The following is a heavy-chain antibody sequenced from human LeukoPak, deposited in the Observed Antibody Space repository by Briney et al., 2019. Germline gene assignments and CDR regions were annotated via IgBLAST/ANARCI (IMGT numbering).Heavy chain of an antibody. D-gene: IGHD6-19*01. Sequence: SETLSLTCTVSGGSISSSSYYWGWIRQTPGKGLEWIGSIYYSGSTYYNPSLKSRVTISVDTSTNQFSLKLSSVTAADTAVYYCARQAVAGSHLDYWGQGTLVTVSS. CDR2: IYYSGST. CDR3: ARQAVAGSHLDY. V-gene: IGHV4-39*01. J-gene: IGHJ4*02. CDR1: GGSISSSSYY.